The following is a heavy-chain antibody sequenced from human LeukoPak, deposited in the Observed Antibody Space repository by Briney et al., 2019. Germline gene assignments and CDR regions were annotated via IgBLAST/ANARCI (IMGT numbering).Heavy chain of an antibody. V-gene: IGHV3-30*04. J-gene: IGHJ6*02. Sequence: GGSLRLSCVVSGFTLRDYAMHWVRQAPGKGLEWVAVISFDGMKTYYGDSVRGRFTISRDNSKNSLYLQMNSLRAEDTAVYYCARERGYSYSGMDVWGQGTTVTVSS. CDR1: GFTLRDYA. CDR2: ISFDGMKT. CDR3: ARERGYSYSGMDV. D-gene: IGHD5-18*01.